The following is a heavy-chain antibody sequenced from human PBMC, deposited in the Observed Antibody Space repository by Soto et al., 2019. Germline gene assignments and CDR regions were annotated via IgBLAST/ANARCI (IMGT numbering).Heavy chain of an antibody. Sequence: EVQVMESGGGLVKPGGSLRLSCAASGFIFNAYTMNRVRQAPGKGLEWVSSISSSSNYIFYADSVKGRFTISRDNAKNSLYLQMNSRRAEDTAVYYCARGYDGLDYWGQGALVTVSS. CDR3: ARGYDGLDY. CDR1: GFIFNAYT. CDR2: ISSSSNYI. J-gene: IGHJ4*02. D-gene: IGHD3-16*01. V-gene: IGHV3-21*01.